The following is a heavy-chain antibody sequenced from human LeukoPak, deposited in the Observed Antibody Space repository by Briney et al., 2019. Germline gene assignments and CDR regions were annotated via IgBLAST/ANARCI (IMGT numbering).Heavy chain of an antibody. CDR1: GFTFSSYW. CDR3: AKDRRYSGYSNFDY. D-gene: IGHD5-12*01. V-gene: IGHV3-7*01. CDR2: IKQDGSEK. Sequence: GGSLRLSCAASGFTFSSYWMSWVRQAPGKGLEWVANIKQDGSEKYYVDSVKGRFTISRDNAKNSLYLQMNSLRAEDTAVYYCAKDRRYSGYSNFDYWGQGTLVTVSS. J-gene: IGHJ4*02.